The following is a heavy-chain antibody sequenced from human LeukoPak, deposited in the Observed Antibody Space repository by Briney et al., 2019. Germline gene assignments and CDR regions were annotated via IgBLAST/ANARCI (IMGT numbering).Heavy chain of an antibody. V-gene: IGHV1-69*13. J-gene: IGHJ3*02. CDR2: IIPIFGTA. D-gene: IGHD1-26*01. CDR3: ARDSSSGSYYKEAFDI. Sequence: ASVKVSCKASGGTFSSYAISWVRQAPGQGLEWMGGIIPIFGTANYAQKFQGRVTITADESTSTAYMELSSLRSEDTAVYYCARDSSSGSYYKEAFDIWGQGTMVTVSS. CDR1: GGTFSSYA.